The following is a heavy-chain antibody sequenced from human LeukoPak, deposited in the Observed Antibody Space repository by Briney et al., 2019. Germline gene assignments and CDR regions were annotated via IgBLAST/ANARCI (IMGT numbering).Heavy chain of an antibody. D-gene: IGHD3-22*01. CDR3: ARDMYYYDSSGYYYTH. CDR1: GFTFSSYG. V-gene: IGHV3-33*01. Sequence: GRSLRLSCAASGFTFSSYGMHWVRQAPGKGLEWVALIWYDGSNKYYADSVKGRFTISRDNSKNTLYLQMNSLRAEDTAVYYCARDMYYYDSSGYYYTHWGQGTLVTVSS. J-gene: IGHJ4*02. CDR2: IWYDGSNK.